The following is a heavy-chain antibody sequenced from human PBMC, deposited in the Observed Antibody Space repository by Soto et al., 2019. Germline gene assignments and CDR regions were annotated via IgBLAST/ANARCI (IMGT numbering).Heavy chain of an antibody. V-gene: IGHV4-31*03. CDR2: VYHSGST. CDR3: ASLSAGYYYDSSGYYFDY. CDR1: GGSISSGGYY. Sequence: PSETLSLTCTVSGGSISSGGYYWSWVRQHPGKGLEWIGYVYHSGSTYNNPSLKSRVTISVDTSKNQFSLKLSSVTAADTAVYYCASLSAGYYYDSSGYYFDYWGQVTLVTVSS. D-gene: IGHD3-22*01. J-gene: IGHJ4*02.